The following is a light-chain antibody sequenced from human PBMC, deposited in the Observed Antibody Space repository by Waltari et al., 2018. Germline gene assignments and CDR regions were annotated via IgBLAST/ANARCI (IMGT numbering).Light chain of an antibody. CDR1: QSVGRS. V-gene: IGKV3-11*01. CDR3: QLRSNRPPYA. J-gene: IGKJ2*01. Sequence: EIGLTQSPATLSLSPGQRATLSCRSSQSVGRSLGWYQQKVGQAPRLLIFDASNRATGVPARFSGSGSGIEFTLTISRLEPDDFAVYYCQLRSNRPPYAFGQGTKLEMK. CDR2: DAS.